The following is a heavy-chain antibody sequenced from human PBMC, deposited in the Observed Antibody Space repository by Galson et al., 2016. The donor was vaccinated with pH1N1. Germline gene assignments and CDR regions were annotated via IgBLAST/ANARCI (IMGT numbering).Heavy chain of an antibody. CDR2: INPSGGET. V-gene: IGHV1-46*01. CDR3: ARKICTSNGCVFDY. J-gene: IGHJ4*02. Sequence: YTFPNYFMHWVRQAPGQGLEWMGVINPSGGETTYAQKFQGRVTMTRDRSTSTVYMELSSLRSGDTAVYYCARKICTSNGCVFDYWGQGTLVSVTS. D-gene: IGHD2-8*01. CDR1: YTFPNYF.